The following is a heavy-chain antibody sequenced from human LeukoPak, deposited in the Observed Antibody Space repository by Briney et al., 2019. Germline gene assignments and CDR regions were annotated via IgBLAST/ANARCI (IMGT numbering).Heavy chain of an antibody. D-gene: IGHD6-19*01. CDR1: GASMSSNY. CDR2: IYRSGNT. Sequence: SETLSLTCNVSGASMSSNYWSWIRQPPGKGLEWIGYIYRSGNTNYSPSLESRVTMSVDESKNQFSLRGHSVSAADTAVYYCASTRRAAVAGRFDSWGQGTLVTVSS. CDR3: ASTRRAAVAGRFDS. J-gene: IGHJ4*02. V-gene: IGHV4-4*09.